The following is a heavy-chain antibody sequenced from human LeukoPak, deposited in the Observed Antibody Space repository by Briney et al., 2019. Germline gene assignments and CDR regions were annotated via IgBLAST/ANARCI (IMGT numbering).Heavy chain of an antibody. V-gene: IGHV3-23*01. J-gene: IGHJ1*01. Sequence: PGGTLRLSCAASGLTFRSYGMTWVRQAPGKGLEWVASITCRGTNTYYANAVKGRFTISRDNSRNTVFLQMSSLKVDDTAVYYCAILEYWGQGSLVVVS. D-gene: IGHD2/OR15-2a*01. CDR3: AILEY. CDR1: GLTFRSYG. CDR2: ITCRGTNT.